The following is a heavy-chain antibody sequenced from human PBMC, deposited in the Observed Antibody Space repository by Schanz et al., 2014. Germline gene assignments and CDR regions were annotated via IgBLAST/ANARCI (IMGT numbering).Heavy chain of an antibody. D-gene: IGHD3-22*01. V-gene: IGHV4-39*01. CDR2: ISYSGNT. CDR1: GTSITSSTYY. Sequence: QLQLRESGPGLVKPSETLSLICSVSGTSITSSTYYWGWIRQPPGKGPEWIGSISYSGNTYYTPALKSRVTISSDTSKTQFSMKLTSVTAADTAVYYCARPSSVVGITGWFDTWGQGTLVTVSS. J-gene: IGHJ5*02. CDR3: ARPSSVVGITGWFDT.